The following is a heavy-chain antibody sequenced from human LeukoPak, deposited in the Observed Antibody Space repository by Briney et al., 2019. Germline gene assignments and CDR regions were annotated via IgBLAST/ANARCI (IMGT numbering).Heavy chain of an antibody. Sequence: GGSLRLSCAASGFTFSSYSMNWVRQAPGKGLEWVSSISSSSSYIYYADSVKGRFTISRDNAKNSLYLQRNSLRAENTAVDYCARAYRGSYLPAVYWGQGTLVTASS. CDR3: ARAYRGSYLPAVY. V-gene: IGHV3-21*01. CDR2: ISSSSSYI. J-gene: IGHJ4*02. D-gene: IGHD1-26*01. CDR1: GFTFSSYS.